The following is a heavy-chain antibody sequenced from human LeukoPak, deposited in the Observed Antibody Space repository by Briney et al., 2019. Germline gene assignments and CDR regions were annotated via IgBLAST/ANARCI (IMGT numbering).Heavy chain of an antibody. CDR3: ARAGYYDSSGYGSMDV. CDR1: GGSFSGYY. J-gene: IGHJ6*02. Sequence: LETLSLTCAVYGGSFSGYYWSWIRQPPGKGLEWIGEINHSGSTNYNPSLKSRVTISVDTSKNQFSLKLSSVTAADTAVYYCARAGYYDSSGYGSMDVWGQGTTVTVSS. CDR2: INHSGST. D-gene: IGHD3-22*01. V-gene: IGHV4-34*01.